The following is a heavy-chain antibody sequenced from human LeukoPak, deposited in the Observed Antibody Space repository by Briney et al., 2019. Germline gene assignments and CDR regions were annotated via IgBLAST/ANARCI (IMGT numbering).Heavy chain of an antibody. D-gene: IGHD3-10*01. Sequence: GGSLRLSCAASGFTFSNAWMSWVRQAPGKGLEWVGRIKSKTDGGTTDYAAPVKGRFTISRDDSKNTLYLQMNSLKTEDTAVYYCTTENWVRGVISTFDYWGQGTLVTVSS. CDR3: TTENWVRGVISTFDY. V-gene: IGHV3-15*01. CDR1: GFTFSNAW. CDR2: IKSKTDGGTT. J-gene: IGHJ4*02.